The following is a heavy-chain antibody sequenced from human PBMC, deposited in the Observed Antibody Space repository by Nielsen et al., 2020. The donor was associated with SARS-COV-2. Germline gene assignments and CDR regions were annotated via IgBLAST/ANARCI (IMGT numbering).Heavy chain of an antibody. D-gene: IGHD7-27*01. V-gene: IGHV4-59*01. CDR2: ISYSGST. CDR3: ARDPLGYMDV. J-gene: IGHJ6*03. Sequence: SETLSLTCAVYGGSFSGYYWSWIRQPPGKGLEWIGNISYSGSTNYNPSLKSRVTISVDTSKNQFSLKVNSVTAADTAVYYCARDPLGYMDVWGKGTTVTVSS. CDR1: GGSFSGYY.